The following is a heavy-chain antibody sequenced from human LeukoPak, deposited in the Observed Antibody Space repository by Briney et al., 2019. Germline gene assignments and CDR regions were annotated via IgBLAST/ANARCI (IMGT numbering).Heavy chain of an antibody. CDR3: ARGAYGGSPGAFDI. V-gene: IGHV1-69*04. CDR1: GGTFSSYA. Sequence: SVKVSCKASGGTFSSYAISWVRQAPGQGLEWMGRIIPILGIANYAQKFQGRVTITADKSTSTAYMELSSLRSEDTAVYYCARGAYGGSPGAFDIWDQGTMVTVSS. J-gene: IGHJ3*02. D-gene: IGHD4-23*01. CDR2: IIPILGIA.